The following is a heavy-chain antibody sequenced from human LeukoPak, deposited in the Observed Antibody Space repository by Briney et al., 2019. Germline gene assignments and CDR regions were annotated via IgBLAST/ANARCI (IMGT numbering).Heavy chain of an antibody. CDR2: IYSGGST. Sequence: GGSLRLSCAASGFTVSSNYMSWVRQAPGKGLEWVSVIYSGGSTYYADSEKGRFTISRDNSKNTLYLQMNSLRAEDTAVYYCARAPITMVRGDYYGMDVWGQGTTVTVSS. J-gene: IGHJ6*02. D-gene: IGHD3-10*01. CDR1: GFTVSSNY. CDR3: ARAPITMVRGDYYGMDV. V-gene: IGHV3-53*01.